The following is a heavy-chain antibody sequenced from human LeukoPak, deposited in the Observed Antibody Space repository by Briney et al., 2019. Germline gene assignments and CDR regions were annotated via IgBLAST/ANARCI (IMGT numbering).Heavy chain of an antibody. Sequence: SETLSLTCTVSGGSISSYYWSWIRQPPGKGLEWIGYIYYSGSTNYNPSLKSRVTISVDTSKNQFSLKLSSVTAADTAVYYCARRPDYYDSSGYPVPTDFWGQGTLVTVSS. D-gene: IGHD3-22*01. CDR1: GGSISSYY. CDR2: IYYSGST. V-gene: IGHV4-59*12. CDR3: ARRPDYYDSSGYPVPTDF. J-gene: IGHJ4*02.